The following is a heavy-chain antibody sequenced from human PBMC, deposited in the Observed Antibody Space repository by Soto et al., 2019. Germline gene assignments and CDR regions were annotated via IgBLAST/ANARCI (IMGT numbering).Heavy chain of an antibody. CDR2: IYYSGST. Sequence: PSETLSLTCTVSGGSISSYYWSWIRQPPGKGLEWIGYIYYSGSTNYNPSLKSRVTISVDTSKNQFSLKLSSVTAADTAVYYCASLHDSSGYWGQGTLVTVSS. CDR1: GGSISSYY. CDR3: ASLHDSSGY. J-gene: IGHJ4*02. V-gene: IGHV4-59*01. D-gene: IGHD3-22*01.